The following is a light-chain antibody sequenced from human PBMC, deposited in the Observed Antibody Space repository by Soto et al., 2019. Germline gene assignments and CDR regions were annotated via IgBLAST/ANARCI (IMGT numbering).Light chain of an antibody. V-gene: IGKV3-20*01. CDR1: QSVSNRY. Sequence: DIVLTQSPGTLSLSPGESVTLSCRTSQSVSNRYLAWYQQKPGQAPRLLIYGASSRATGIPDRFSGSGSGTDFTLTISRLEPEDIAVYYCQHYGDSRTFGQGTKVEIK. CDR2: GAS. J-gene: IGKJ1*01. CDR3: QHYGDSRT.